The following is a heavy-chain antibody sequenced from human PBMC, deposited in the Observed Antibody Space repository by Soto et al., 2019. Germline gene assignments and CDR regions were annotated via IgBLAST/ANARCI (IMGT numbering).Heavy chain of an antibody. V-gene: IGHV4-30-2*01. CDR1: GGSISSGGYS. CDR2: IYHSGYT. J-gene: IGHJ4*02. Sequence: PSETLSLTCTVSGGSISSGGYSWNWIRQAPGRGLEWIGYIYHSGYTLYNPSLKGRVTISVDKSKNHFSLNLTSVTAADTAVYYCARQLIYWGQGTPVTVSS. CDR3: ARQLIY. D-gene: IGHD6-13*01.